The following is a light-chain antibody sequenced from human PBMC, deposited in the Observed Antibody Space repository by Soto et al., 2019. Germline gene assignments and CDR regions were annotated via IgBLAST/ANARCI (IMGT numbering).Light chain of an antibody. CDR1: SSDVGSYNL. CDR3: SSYANSTTPYV. J-gene: IGLJ1*01. V-gene: IGLV2-14*02. CDR2: EGS. Sequence: QSVLTQPASGSGSPGRSITISCTGTSSDVGSYNLVSWYQQHPGKAPKLMIYEGSKRPSGVSNRFSGSKSGNTASLTISGLQAEDEADYYCSSYANSTTPYVFGTGTKVTVL.